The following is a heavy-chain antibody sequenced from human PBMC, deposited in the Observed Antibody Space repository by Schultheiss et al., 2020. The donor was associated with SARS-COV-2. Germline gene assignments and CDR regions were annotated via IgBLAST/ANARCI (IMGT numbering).Heavy chain of an antibody. CDR1: GGSFSGYY. CDR2: IYYSGST. CDR3: ARGASSSSWTDY. J-gene: IGHJ4*02. V-gene: IGHV4-34*01. D-gene: IGHD6-6*01. Sequence: SETLSLTCAVYGGSFSGYYWSWIRQPPGKGLEWIGYIYYSGSTYYNPSLKSRVTISVDTSKNKFSLKLSSVTAADTAVYYCARGASSSSWTDYWGQGTLVTVSS.